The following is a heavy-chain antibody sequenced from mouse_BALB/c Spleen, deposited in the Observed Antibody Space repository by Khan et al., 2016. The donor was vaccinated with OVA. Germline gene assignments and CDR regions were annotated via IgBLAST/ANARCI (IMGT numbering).Heavy chain of an antibody. CDR3: ARRGLGWDFDY. J-gene: IGHJ2*01. CDR1: GYTFINYW. V-gene: IGHV1-7*01. CDR2: INPSTGYT. Sequence: QIQLVQSGAELAKPGASVKMSCEASGYTFINYWILWVKQRPGQGLEWIGYINPSTGYTEYNQNFKDKATLTADKSSSTAYMQLSILTSEDSAVYYCARRGLGWDFDYWGQGTTLTVSS. D-gene: IGHD1-1*02.